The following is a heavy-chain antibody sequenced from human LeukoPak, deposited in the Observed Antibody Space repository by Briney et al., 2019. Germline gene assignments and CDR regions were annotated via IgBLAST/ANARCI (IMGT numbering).Heavy chain of an antibody. CDR1: GGSISSGSYY. Sequence: SETLSLTCTVSGGSISSGSYYWSWIRQPAGKGLEWIGRIYTSGSTNYNPSLKSRVTISVDTSKNQFSLKLSSVTAADTAVYYCARSRWPPVLSDYWGQGTLVTVSS. CDR3: ARSRWPPVLSDY. J-gene: IGHJ4*02. D-gene: IGHD2-15*01. V-gene: IGHV4-61*02. CDR2: IYTSGST.